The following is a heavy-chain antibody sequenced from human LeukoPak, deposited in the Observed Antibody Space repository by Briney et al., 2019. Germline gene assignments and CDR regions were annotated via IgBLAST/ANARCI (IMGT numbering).Heavy chain of an antibody. CDR2: ISSSGSTI. CDR3: ARTAPEWELHYYYYYMDV. Sequence: PGGSLRLSCAASGFTFSDYYMSWIRQAPGKGLEWVSYISSSGSTIYYADSVKGRFTISRDNAKNSLYLQMNSLRAEDTAVYYCARTAPEWELHYYYYYMDVWGKGTTVTVSS. J-gene: IGHJ6*03. V-gene: IGHV3-11*04. D-gene: IGHD1-26*01. CDR1: GFTFSDYY.